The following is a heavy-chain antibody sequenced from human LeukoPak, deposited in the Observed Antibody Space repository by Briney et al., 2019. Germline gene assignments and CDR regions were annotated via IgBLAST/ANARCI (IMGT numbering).Heavy chain of an antibody. V-gene: IGHV3-48*03. J-gene: IGHJ4*02. CDR2: ISSSGSTI. CDR1: GFTFSSYE. Sequence: PGGSLRLSCAASGFTFSSYEMNWVRQAPGKRLEWVSYISSSGSTIYYADSVKGRFTISRDNAKNSLYLQMNSLRAEDTAVYYCARTYDSSADFDYWGQGTLVTVSS. D-gene: IGHD3-22*01. CDR3: ARTYDSSADFDY.